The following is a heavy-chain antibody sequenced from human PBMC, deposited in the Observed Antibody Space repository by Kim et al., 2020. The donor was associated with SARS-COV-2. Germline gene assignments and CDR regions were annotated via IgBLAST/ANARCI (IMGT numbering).Heavy chain of an antibody. CDR3: AREGGWYGGWYFDY. CDR2: IWYDGSNK. D-gene: IGHD6-19*01. Sequence: GGSLRLSCAASGFTFSSYGMHWVRQAPGKGLEWVAVIWYDGSNKYYADSVKGRFTISRDNSKNTLYLQMNSLRAEDTAVYYCAREGGWYGGWYFDYWGQGTLVTVSS. CDR1: GFTFSSYG. J-gene: IGHJ4*02. V-gene: IGHV3-33*01.